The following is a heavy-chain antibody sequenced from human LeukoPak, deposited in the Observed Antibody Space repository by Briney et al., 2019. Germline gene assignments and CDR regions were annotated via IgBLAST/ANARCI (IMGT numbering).Heavy chain of an antibody. CDR3: VRVAKYYYGSETYYFFEH. D-gene: IGHD3-10*01. J-gene: IGHJ4*02. V-gene: IGHV3-7*01. Sequence: GGSLRLSCAASGFTFSSYWMSWVRQAPGKGLEWVANIKQDGSEKYYVDSVKGRFTISRDNAKNSLDLQMNSLRVEDTGIYYCVRVAKYYYGSETYYFFEHWGQGTPVTASS. CDR2: IKQDGSEK. CDR1: GFTFSSYW.